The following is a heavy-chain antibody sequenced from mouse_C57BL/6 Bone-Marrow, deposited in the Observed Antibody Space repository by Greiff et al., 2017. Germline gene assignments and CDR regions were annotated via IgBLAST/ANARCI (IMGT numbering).Heavy chain of an antibody. J-gene: IGHJ2*01. V-gene: IGHV1-64*01. Sequence: QVQLQQPGAELVKPGASVKLSCKASGYTFTSYWMHWVKQRPGQGLEWIGMIHPNSGSTNYNEKFKSKATLSLDKSSSTAYMQLSSLTSEDSAVYYCARSGGYYGGWGQGTTLTVSS. CDR1: GYTFTSYW. CDR2: IHPNSGST. CDR3: ARSGGYYGG. D-gene: IGHD2-3*01.